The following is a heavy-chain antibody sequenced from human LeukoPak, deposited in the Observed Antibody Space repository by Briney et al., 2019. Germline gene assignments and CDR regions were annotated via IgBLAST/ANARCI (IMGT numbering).Heavy chain of an antibody. D-gene: IGHD1-26*01. V-gene: IGHV3-7*01. CDR1: GFTFSSYS. J-gene: IGHJ4*02. CDR3: ARVGSLFARFDY. Sequence: GGSLRLSCAASGFTFSSYSMNWVRQAPGKGLEWVANIKQDGSEKYYVDSVKGRFTISRDNAKNSLYLQMNSLRAEDTAVYYCARVGSLFARFDYWGQGTLVTVSS. CDR2: IKQDGSEK.